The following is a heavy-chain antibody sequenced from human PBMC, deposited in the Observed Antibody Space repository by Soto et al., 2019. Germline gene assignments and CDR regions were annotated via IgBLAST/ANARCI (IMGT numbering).Heavy chain of an antibody. J-gene: IGHJ4*02. CDR3: ARDRDYYDSSGSLDY. D-gene: IGHD3-22*01. Sequence: QVQLVESGGGVVQPGRSLRLSCAASGFTFSSYGMHWVRQAPGKGLEWVAVIWYDGSNKYYADSVKGRFTISRDNSKNPLYLQMNSLRAEDTAVYYCARDRDYYDSSGSLDYWGQGTLVTVSS. CDR2: IWYDGSNK. CDR1: GFTFSSYG. V-gene: IGHV3-33*01.